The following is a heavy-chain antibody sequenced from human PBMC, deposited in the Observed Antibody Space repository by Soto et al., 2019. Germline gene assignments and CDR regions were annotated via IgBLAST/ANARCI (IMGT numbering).Heavy chain of an antibody. CDR1: GGSISSGGYY. CDR3: ASLDYYDSSGYYRPLDY. V-gene: IGHV4-61*08. D-gene: IGHD3-22*01. J-gene: IGHJ4*02. Sequence: SETLSLTCTVSGGSISSGGYYWSWIRQHPGTGLEWIGHISYSGSTSYNPSLKSRVTISVDTSKNQFSLKLSSVTAADTAVYYCASLDYYDSSGYYRPLDYWGQGTLVTVSS. CDR2: ISYSGST.